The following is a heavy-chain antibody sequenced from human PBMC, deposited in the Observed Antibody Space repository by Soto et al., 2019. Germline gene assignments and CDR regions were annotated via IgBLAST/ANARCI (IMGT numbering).Heavy chain of an antibody. CDR3: ARVGGVAARTFDY. J-gene: IGHJ4*02. Sequence: QAQLQESGPGVVKPSETLSLTCTVSGGSISPFYWSWVRQPPGKGLEWIGYLYYSGNTNYNPSLKSRVTISVDASKNQVSLRLTSVTAADTAVYYCARVGGVAARTFDYWGQGTVVTVSS. V-gene: IGHV4-59*01. CDR2: LYYSGNT. CDR1: GGSISPFY. D-gene: IGHD2-15*01.